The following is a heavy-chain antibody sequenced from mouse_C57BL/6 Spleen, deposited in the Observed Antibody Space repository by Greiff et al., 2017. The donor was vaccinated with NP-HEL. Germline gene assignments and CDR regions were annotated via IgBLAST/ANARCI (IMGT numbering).Heavy chain of an antibody. CDR1: GYSFTSYY. CDR2: IYPGSGNT. Sequence: VQLHQSGPELVKPGASVKISCKASGYSFTSYYIHWVKQRPGQGLEWIGWIYPGSGNTKYNEKFKGKATLTADTSSSTAYMQLSSLTSEDSAVYYCARRRGSTFYYFDYWGQGTTLTVSS. D-gene: IGHD2-1*01. CDR3: ARRRGSTFYYFDY. V-gene: IGHV1-66*01. J-gene: IGHJ2*01.